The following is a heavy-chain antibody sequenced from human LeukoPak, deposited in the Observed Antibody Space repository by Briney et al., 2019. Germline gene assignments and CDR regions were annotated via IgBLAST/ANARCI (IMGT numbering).Heavy chain of an antibody. Sequence: ASVKVSCKTSGYSFTNYYMHWVRQAPGQGLAWMGIISPSGDSASYAQKFQGRLTMTRDTSTSTVYMELSSLRSEDTAVYYCARGHYLNGFDYWGQGTLVTVSS. V-gene: IGHV1-46*01. CDR3: ARGHYLNGFDY. D-gene: IGHD2-21*01. J-gene: IGHJ4*02. CDR1: GYSFTNYY. CDR2: ISPSGDSA.